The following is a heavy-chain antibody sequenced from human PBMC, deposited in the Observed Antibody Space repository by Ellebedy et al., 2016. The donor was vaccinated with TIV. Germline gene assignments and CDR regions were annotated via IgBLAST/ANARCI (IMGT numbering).Heavy chain of an antibody. CDR2: ISFDGSNK. CDR3: TPENRAADFDS. Sequence: GESLKISCAASGFTLSTHGMHWVRQAPGRGLEWVAVISFDGSNKDYADSVRGRFTIFRDNSKNTLYLQMNSLRPEDTAVYYCTPENRAADFDSWGQGTLVTVSS. CDR1: GFTLSTHG. V-gene: IGHV3-30*06. J-gene: IGHJ4*02. D-gene: IGHD6-13*01.